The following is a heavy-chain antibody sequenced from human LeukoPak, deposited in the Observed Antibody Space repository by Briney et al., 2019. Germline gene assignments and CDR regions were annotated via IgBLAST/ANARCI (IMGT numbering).Heavy chain of an antibody. CDR2: ISWNSGSI. CDR3: AKDSGSSWYLSYFDY. V-gene: IGHV3-9*01. D-gene: IGHD6-13*01. CDR1: GFTFDDYA. Sequence: GGSLRLSCAASGFTFDDYAMHWVRQAPGKGLEWVSGISWNSGSIGYADSVKGRFTISRDNAKNSLYLQMNSLRAEDTALYYCAKDSGSSWYLSYFDYWGQGTLVTVSS. J-gene: IGHJ4*02.